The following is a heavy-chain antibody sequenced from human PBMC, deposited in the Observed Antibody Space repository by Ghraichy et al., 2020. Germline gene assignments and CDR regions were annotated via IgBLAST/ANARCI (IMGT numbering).Heavy chain of an antibody. CDR1: GGSISSSSYF. Sequence: ESLNISCTVSGGSISSSSYFWGWIRQPPGKGLEWLGSIYYRGNTYYNPPLKSPVTISVDMSKNQFSLKLSSVTAADTAVYYCARISPSFGGVTRARVFTEFDYWGQGTLVTVSS. D-gene: IGHD3-16*01. V-gene: IGHV4-39*01. CDR3: ARISPSFGGVTRARVFTEFDY. J-gene: IGHJ4*02. CDR2: IYYRGNT.